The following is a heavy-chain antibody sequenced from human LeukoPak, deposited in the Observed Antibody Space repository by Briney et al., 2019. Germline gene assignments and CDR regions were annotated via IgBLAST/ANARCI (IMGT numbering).Heavy chain of an antibody. J-gene: IGHJ5*02. CDR1: GGTFSRCA. CDR3: ARDPSTRMDIVVVPAATLGNWFDP. CDR2: IIPILGIA. V-gene: IGHV1-69*04. Sequence: SVTVSCKSSGGTFSRCAISWVRQAPGQGLEWVGRIIPILGIANYAQKFQGRVTITADKSTSTAYMELSSLRSDDTAVDYCARDPSTRMDIVVVPAATLGNWFDPWGQGTLVTVSS. D-gene: IGHD2-2*03.